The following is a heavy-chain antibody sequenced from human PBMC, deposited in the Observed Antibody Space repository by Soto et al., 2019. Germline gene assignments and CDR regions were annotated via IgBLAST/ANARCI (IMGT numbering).Heavy chain of an antibody. D-gene: IGHD6-6*01. V-gene: IGHV4-30-4*01. CDR1: GGSISSGDYY. J-gene: IGHJ5*02. Sequence: QVQLQESGPGLVKPSQTLSLTCTVSGGSISSGDYYWSWIRQPPGKGLEWIGYIYHSGSTYYNPSLQSRVTLSGHTSKTQFSLKLSSVTAADTAVYYCARERPDGARLDPWGQGTLVTVSS. CDR2: IYHSGST. CDR3: ARERPDGARLDP.